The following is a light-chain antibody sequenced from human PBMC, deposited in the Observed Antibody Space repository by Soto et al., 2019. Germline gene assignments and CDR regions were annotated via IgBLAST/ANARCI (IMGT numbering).Light chain of an antibody. Sequence: QSVLTQPASVSGSPGQSITISCTGTSSDVGSYNYVSWHQQHPGQAPKLMIYEVTNRASGVPDRFSASKSGNTASLTISGLQAGDEADYYCSSYRSSSTYVFGTVTKLTVL. CDR1: SSDVGSYNY. J-gene: IGLJ1*01. CDR3: SSYRSSSTYV. CDR2: EVT. V-gene: IGLV2-14*01.